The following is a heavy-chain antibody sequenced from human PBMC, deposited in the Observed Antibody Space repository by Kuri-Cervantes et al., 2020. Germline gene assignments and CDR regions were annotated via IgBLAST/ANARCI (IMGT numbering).Heavy chain of an antibody. CDR2: IIPIFGTA. J-gene: IGHJ6*03. CDR3: ARATNKYYYYYYMDV. CDR1: GGTFSSYA. D-gene: IGHD2-8*01. Sequence: SVKVSCKASGGTFSSYAISWVRQAPGQGLEWMGGIIPIFGTANYAQKFQGRVTITADESTSTAYMELSSLRSEDTAVYYCARATNKYYYYYYMDVWGKGTAVTVSS. V-gene: IGHV1-69*13.